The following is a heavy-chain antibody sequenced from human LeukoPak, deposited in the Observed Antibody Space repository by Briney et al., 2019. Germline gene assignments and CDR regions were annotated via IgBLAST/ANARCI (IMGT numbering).Heavy chain of an antibody. CDR3: ARDRHSREGTKKDAFDI. V-gene: IGHV1-18*01. D-gene: IGHD1-1*01. CDR1: GYTFTSYG. J-gene: IGHJ3*02. CDR2: ISAYNGNT. Sequence: ASVKVSCKASGYTFTSYGISWVRQAPGQGLEWMGWISAYNGNTNYAQKLQGRVTMTTDTSTSTAYMELRSLRSDDTAVYYCARDRHSREGTKKDAFDIWGQGTMVTVSS.